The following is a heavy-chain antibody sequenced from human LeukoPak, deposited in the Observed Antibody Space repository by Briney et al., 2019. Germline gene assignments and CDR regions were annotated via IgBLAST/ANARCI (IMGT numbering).Heavy chain of an antibody. Sequence: SSVKASCKASGYTFTSYYMHWVRQAPGQGLEWMGIINPNGGSTSYAQKFQDRVTITRDTSTSTVYIELSSLRSEDTAVYYCARDPGGYYDSSGPYSSYWGQGTLVTVSS. CDR2: INPNGGST. D-gene: IGHD3-22*01. CDR1: GYTFTSYY. V-gene: IGHV1-46*01. J-gene: IGHJ4*02. CDR3: ARDPGGYYDSSGPYSSY.